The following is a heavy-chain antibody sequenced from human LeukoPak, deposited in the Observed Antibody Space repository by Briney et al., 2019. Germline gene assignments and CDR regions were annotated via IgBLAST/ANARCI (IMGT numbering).Heavy chain of an antibody. D-gene: IGHD3-9*01. V-gene: IGHV1-2*06. CDR1: GYTFTGYY. Sequence: ASVKVSCKAPGYTFTGYYMHWVRQAPGQGLEWMGRINPNSGGTNYAQKFQGRVTMTRDTSISTAYMELSRLRSDDTAVYYCARGLTALLRYFDLPGFWGQGTLVTVSS. J-gene: IGHJ4*02. CDR3: ARGLTALLRYFDLPGF. CDR2: INPNSGGT.